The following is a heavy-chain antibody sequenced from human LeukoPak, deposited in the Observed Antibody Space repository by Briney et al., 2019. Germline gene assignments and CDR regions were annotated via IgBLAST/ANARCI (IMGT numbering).Heavy chain of an antibody. J-gene: IGHJ4*02. CDR3: AKDRAGIFDY. Sequence: GGSLRLSCAASAFTYAMSWVRQAPGKGLEWVSVISGIGGSTYYADSVKGRFTISRDSSKNTLYLQMNSLRAEDTAIYYCAKDRAGIFDYWGQGTLVTVSS. V-gene: IGHV3-23*01. CDR1: AFTYA. D-gene: IGHD6-13*01. CDR2: ISGIGGST.